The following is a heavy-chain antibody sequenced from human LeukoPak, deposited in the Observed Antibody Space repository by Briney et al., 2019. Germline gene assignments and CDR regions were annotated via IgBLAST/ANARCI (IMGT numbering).Heavy chain of an antibody. D-gene: IGHD3-16*02. J-gene: IGHJ5*02. Sequence: GPTLVKPTQTLTLTCTFSGFSLSTSGVGVGWICQPPGKALEWLALIYWNDDKRYSPSLKSRPTITKDTSKNQVVLTMTNMDPVDTATYYCAHRRDYVWGSYRLSNWFDPWGQGTLVTVSS. V-gene: IGHV2-5*01. CDR3: AHRRDYVWGSYRLSNWFDP. CDR1: GFSLSTSGVG. CDR2: IYWNDDK.